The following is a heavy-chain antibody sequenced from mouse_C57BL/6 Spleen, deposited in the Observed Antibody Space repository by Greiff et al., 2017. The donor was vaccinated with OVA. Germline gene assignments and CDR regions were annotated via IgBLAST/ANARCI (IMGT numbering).Heavy chain of an antibody. Sequence: EVQLQQSGPELVKPGASVKMSCKASGYTFTDYNMHWVKQSHGKSLEWIGYINPNNGGTSYNQKFKGKATLTVNKSSSTAYMELRSLTSEDSAVYYCARAVYGNLYYFDYWGQGTTLTVSS. CDR3: ARAVYGNLYYFDY. J-gene: IGHJ2*01. D-gene: IGHD2-1*01. V-gene: IGHV1-22*01. CDR1: GYTFTDYN. CDR2: INPNNGGT.